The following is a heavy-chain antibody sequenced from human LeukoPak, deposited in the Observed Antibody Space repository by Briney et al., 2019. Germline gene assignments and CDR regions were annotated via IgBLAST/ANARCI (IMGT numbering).Heavy chain of an antibody. Sequence: GGSLRLSCAASGFTFSDNYMSWIRQAPGKGLEWVSYISSSGNTTKSADSVKGRFTITRDNAKNSLYLQMNSLRAEDTAVYYCARDGGSAWFLDYWGQGTLVTVSS. J-gene: IGHJ4*02. CDR2: ISSSGNTT. V-gene: IGHV3-11*04. CDR1: GFTFSDNY. D-gene: IGHD6-19*01. CDR3: ARDGGSAWFLDY.